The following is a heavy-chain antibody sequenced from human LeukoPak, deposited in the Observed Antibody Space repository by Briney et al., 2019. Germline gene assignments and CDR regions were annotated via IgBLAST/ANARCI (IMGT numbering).Heavy chain of an antibody. CDR2: INWNGGST. Sequence: PGGSLRLSCAASGFTFSNAWMSWVRQAPGKGLEWVSGINWNGGSTGYADSVKGRFTISRDNAKNSLYLQMNSLRAEDTALYYCARQYYDILTGYRARKPPYYYYYYMDVWGKGTTVTVSS. J-gene: IGHJ6*03. V-gene: IGHV3-20*04. CDR1: GFTFSNAW. CDR3: ARQYYDILTGYRARKPPYYYYYYMDV. D-gene: IGHD3-9*01.